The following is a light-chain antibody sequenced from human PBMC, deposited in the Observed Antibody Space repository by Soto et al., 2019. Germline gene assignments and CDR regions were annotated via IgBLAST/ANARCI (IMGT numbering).Light chain of an antibody. V-gene: IGKV3-11*01. CDR3: QQRSNWPRL. CDR1: QSVSSD. J-gene: IGKJ4*01. CDR2: DAS. Sequence: EIVLTQSPATLSLSPGERATLSCRASQSVSSDLAWYQQKPGQAPRLLIYDASNRATGIPARFSGSGSGTDFTLTISSLEPEDFAVYYCQQRSNWPRLFGGGTKVEIK.